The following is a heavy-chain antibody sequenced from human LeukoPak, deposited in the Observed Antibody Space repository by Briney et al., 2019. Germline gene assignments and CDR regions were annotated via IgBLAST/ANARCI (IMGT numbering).Heavy chain of an antibody. CDR2: IYSGGST. D-gene: IGHD4-11*01. Sequence: GGSLRLSCAASGFTVSSNYMSWVRQAPGKGLEWVSVIYSGGSTYYADSVKGRFTISRDNSKNTLYLQMNSLRAEDTAVYYCAKVAVPTGYVDYWGQGTLVTVSS. V-gene: IGHV3-66*01. CDR3: AKVAVPTGYVDY. CDR1: GFTVSSNY. J-gene: IGHJ4*02.